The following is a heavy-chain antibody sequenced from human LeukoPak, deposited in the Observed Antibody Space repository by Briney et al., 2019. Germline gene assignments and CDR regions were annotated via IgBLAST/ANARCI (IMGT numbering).Heavy chain of an antibody. J-gene: IGHJ3*02. CDR1: GFSFRSFD. CDR3: AKDLRRGAFDI. V-gene: IGHV3-48*03. Sequence: QPGGSLRLSCAASGFSFRSFDMNWIRQAPGKGLEWVSYISNSDNTIYYADFVKGRFTISRDDAKNSLYLQMNSLRVEDTAVYYCAKDLRRGAFDIWGQGTMVTVSS. D-gene: IGHD3-16*01. CDR2: ISNSDNTI.